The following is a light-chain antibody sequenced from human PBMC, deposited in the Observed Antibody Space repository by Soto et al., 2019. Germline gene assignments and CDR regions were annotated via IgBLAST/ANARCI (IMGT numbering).Light chain of an antibody. CDR1: QSVSSSY. J-gene: IGKJ5*01. CDR3: QQYGSSPIT. CDR2: GAS. Sequence: EIELTHSPGTLWLSPGEGSALXGKTSQSVSSSYLAWYQQKPGQAPRLLIYGASSRATGIPDRFSGSGSGTDFTLTISRLEPEDFAVYYCQQYGSSPITFGQGTRLEIK. V-gene: IGKV3-20*01.